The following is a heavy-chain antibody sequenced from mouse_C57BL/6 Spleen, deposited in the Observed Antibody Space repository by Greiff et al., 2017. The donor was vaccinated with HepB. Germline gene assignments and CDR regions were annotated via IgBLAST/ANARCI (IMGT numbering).Heavy chain of an antibody. CDR3: AREGLGTFDY. Sequence: DVKLVESGGGLVKPGGSLKLSCAASGFTFSSYAMSWVRQTPEKRLEWVATISDGGSYTYYPDNVKGRFTISRDNAKNNLYLQMSHLKSEDTAMYYCAREGLGTFDYWGQGTTLTVSS. CDR1: GFTFSSYA. D-gene: IGHD3-3*01. CDR2: ISDGGSYT. J-gene: IGHJ2*01. V-gene: IGHV5-4*01.